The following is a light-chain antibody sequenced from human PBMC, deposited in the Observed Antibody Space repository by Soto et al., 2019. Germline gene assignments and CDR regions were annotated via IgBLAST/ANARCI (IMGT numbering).Light chain of an antibody. CDR3: QQYASSPRT. V-gene: IGKV3-20*01. Sequence: EIVLTQSPGTLSLSPGERATLFCRASQSFTTSQLAWYQQKPGQAPRVLIFGASSRATGIPDGFSGSGSGTDFTLTIGRLEPEDYEVYYCQQYASSPRTFGQGTKVDIK. CDR1: QSFTTSQ. CDR2: GAS. J-gene: IGKJ1*01.